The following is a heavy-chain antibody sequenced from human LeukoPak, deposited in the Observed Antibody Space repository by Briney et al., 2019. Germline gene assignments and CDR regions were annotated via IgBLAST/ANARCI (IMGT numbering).Heavy chain of an antibody. CDR2: ISGSGGST. CDR1: GFTFSSYG. J-gene: IGHJ2*01. V-gene: IGHV3-23*01. D-gene: IGHD3-22*01. CDR3: AKAPKSILITMNDDWYFDL. Sequence: PGGTLRLSCAASGFTFSSYGMSWVRQAPGKGLEWVSAISGSGGSTYYADSVKGRFTISRDNSKNTLCLQMNSLRAEDTAVYYCAKAPKSILITMNDDWYFDLWGRGTLVTVSS.